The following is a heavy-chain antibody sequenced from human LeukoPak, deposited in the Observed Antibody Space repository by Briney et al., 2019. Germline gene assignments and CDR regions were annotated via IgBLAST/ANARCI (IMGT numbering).Heavy chain of an antibody. CDR1: GFTFSNAW. CDR2: IKSKTDGGTT. D-gene: IGHD6-19*01. CDR3: TTDLGLYSSGWDFDY. V-gene: IGHV3-15*01. J-gene: IGHJ4*02. Sequence: GGSLRLSCAASGFTFSNAWMSWVRQAPGKGLEWVGRIKSKTDGGTTDYAAPVKGRLTISRDDSKNTLYLQMNSLKTEDTAVYYCTTDLGLYSSGWDFDYWGQGTLVTVSS.